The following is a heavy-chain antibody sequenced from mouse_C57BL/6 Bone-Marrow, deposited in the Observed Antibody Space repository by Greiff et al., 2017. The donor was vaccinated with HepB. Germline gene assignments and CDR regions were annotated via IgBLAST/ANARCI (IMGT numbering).Heavy chain of an antibody. V-gene: IGHV1-55*01. Sequence: QVQLQQPGAELVKPGASVKMSCKASGYTFTSYWITWVKQRPGQGLEWIGDIYPGSGSTNYNEKFKSKATLTVDTSSSTAYMQLSSLTSEDSAVYYCARAITTVRTYAMDYWGQGTSVTVSS. D-gene: IGHD1-1*01. CDR1: GYTFTSYW. J-gene: IGHJ4*01. CDR3: ARAITTVRTYAMDY. CDR2: IYPGSGST.